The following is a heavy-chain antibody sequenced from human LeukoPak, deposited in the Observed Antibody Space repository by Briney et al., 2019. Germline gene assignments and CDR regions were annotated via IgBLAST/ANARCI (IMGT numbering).Heavy chain of an antibody. CDR1: GYSISSGYY. V-gene: IGHV4-38-2*01. D-gene: IGHD5-12*01. J-gene: IGHJ4*02. CDR2: IYHSGST. CDR3: ARGDVDIVATIFDY. Sequence: SETLSLTCAVSGYSISSGYYWGWIRQPPGKGLEWIGSIYHSGSTYYNPSLKSRVTISVDTSKNQFSLKLSSVTAADTAVYYCARGDVDIVATIFDYWGPGTLVTVSS.